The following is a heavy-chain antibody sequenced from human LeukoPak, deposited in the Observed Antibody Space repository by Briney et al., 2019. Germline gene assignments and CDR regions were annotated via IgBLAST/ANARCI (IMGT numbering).Heavy chain of an antibody. CDR2: INPNSGGT. J-gene: IGHJ6*02. D-gene: IGHD6-19*01. Sequence: ASVKVSCKASGYTFTGYYMHWVRQAPGQGLEWMGWINPNSGGTNYAQKFQGWVTMTRDTSISTAYMELSRLRSDDTAVYYCARTSVAGTWGYYYYYGMDVWGQGTTVTVS. CDR1: GYTFTGYY. CDR3: ARTSVAGTWGYYYYYGMDV. V-gene: IGHV1-2*04.